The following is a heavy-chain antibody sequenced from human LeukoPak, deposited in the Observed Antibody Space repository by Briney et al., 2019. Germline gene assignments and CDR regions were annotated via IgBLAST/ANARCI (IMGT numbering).Heavy chain of an antibody. CDR2: ISTSGRAT. J-gene: IGHJ4*03. CDR1: GFAFSTYA. D-gene: IGHD5/OR15-5a*01. V-gene: IGHV3-23*01. CDR3: AKARGSSVYEQFDY. Sequence: SGGSLRLSCAASGFAFSTYAMTWLRQAPEKGLQWVSTISTSGRATYYADSVEGRFTISRDNSKNTLYLQMNSLRADDTAVYYCAKARGSSVYEQFDYWGQGTTVTVSS.